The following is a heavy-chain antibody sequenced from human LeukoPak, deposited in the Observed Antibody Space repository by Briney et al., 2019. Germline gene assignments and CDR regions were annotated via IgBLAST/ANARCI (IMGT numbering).Heavy chain of an antibody. CDR2: IYYNGDT. V-gene: IGHV4-59*01. CDR1: GNSITGYS. D-gene: IGHD3-10*01. J-gene: IGHJ5*02. Sequence: SETLSLTCSVSGNSITGYSWSWIRQTPGKGLEWIGYIYYNGDTHYNPSLNSRLSMSVDTPKKQFSLNLRSVTAADTAVYYCVRGPYGSSISNWFDPWGQGLLVTVSS. CDR3: VRGPYGSSISNWFDP.